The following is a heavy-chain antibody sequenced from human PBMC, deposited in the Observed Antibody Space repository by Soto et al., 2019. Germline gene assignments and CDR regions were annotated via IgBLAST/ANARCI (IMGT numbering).Heavy chain of an antibody. J-gene: IGHJ4*02. V-gene: IGHV3-21*01. CDR2: ISVRSSSI. CDR1: GFTFSNYN. D-gene: IGHD2-15*01. CDR3: ARDHCSAGSCFQADY. Sequence: EVQLVESGGGLVKPGGSLRLSCVASGFTFSNYNMVWVRQAPGKGLEWVSSISVRSSSIHYADSVKGRFTISRDDAKNSLDLQMNSLRAEDTAVYYCARDHCSAGSCFQADYWGQGSLVIVSS.